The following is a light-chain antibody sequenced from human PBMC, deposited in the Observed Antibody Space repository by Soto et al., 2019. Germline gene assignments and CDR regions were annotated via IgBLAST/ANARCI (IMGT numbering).Light chain of an antibody. Sequence: QAVVTQEPSLTVSPGGTVTLTCASSTGAVTSTHWPYWVQQKPGQAPRTMIHDTNVRHSWTPARFSGSLLGGKAALTPSGAQPEDEADYYCLLSYSGARVFGGGTKLTVL. CDR3: LLSYSGARV. CDR1: TGAVTSTHW. V-gene: IGLV7-46*01. J-gene: IGLJ2*01. CDR2: DTN.